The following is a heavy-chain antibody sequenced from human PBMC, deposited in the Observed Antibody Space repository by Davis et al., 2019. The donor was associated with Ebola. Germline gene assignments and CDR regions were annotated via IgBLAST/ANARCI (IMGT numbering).Heavy chain of an antibody. V-gene: IGHV3-48*02. D-gene: IGHD6-13*01. J-gene: IGHJ5*02. CDR3: ARGQQLVPKKINWFDP. CDR2: ISSSSSTI. Sequence: GESLKISCAASGFTFSSYSMNWVRQAPGKGLEWVSYISSSSSTIYYADSVKGRFTISRDNAKNSLYLQMNSLREEDTAVYYGARGQQLVPKKINWFDPWGQGTLVTVSS. CDR1: GFTFSSYS.